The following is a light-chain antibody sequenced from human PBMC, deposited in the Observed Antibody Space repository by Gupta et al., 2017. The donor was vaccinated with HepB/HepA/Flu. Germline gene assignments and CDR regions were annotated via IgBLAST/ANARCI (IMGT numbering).Light chain of an antibody. Sequence: PASISCRSSQSRVHSNGNTYLSWLQQKPGQPPRLIIYKISNRFSGVPDRFSGSGAGTDFTLKISRVEAEDGGVYYCMQDKPLHTFGQGTKLEIK. CDR3: MQDKPLHT. CDR1: QSRVHSNGNTY. CDR2: KIS. J-gene: IGKJ2*01. V-gene: IGKV2-24*01.